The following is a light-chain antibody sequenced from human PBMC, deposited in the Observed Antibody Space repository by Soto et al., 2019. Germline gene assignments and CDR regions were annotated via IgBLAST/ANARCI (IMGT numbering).Light chain of an antibody. CDR1: QSVSSN. CDR3: QQYNNWPPYT. V-gene: IGKV3-15*01. J-gene: IGKJ2*01. Sequence: EIVMTQSTATLSVSPGERATLSCRASQSVSSNLAWYQQKPGQAPRLLIYGASTRATGIPARFSGSGSGTEFTLTISSLQSEEFAVYYCQQYNNWPPYTFGQGTKLDIK. CDR2: GAS.